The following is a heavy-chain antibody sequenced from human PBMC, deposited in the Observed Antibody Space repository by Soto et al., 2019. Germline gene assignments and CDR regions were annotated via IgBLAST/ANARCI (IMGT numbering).Heavy chain of an antibody. CDR1: GFTFSSYA. CDR3: AKDRMLWFGQWYFDY. D-gene: IGHD3-10*01. CDR2: ISGSGGST. Sequence: EVQLLESGGGLVQPGGSLRLSCAASGFTFSSYAMSWVRQAPGKGLEWVSAISGSGGSTYYADSVKGRFTISRDNSKNTLYLQMNSLRDEETAVYYCAKDRMLWFGQWYFDYWGQGTLVTVSS. V-gene: IGHV3-23*01. J-gene: IGHJ4*02.